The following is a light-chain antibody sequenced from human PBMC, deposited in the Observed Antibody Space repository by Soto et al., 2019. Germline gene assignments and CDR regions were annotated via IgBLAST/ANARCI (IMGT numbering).Light chain of an antibody. CDR3: QQYNVWPLT. V-gene: IGKV3-15*01. J-gene: IGKJ4*02. CDR2: VAS. CDR1: QSVSSN. Sequence: EIVMTQSPATLSVSPGERATLSCRASQSVSSNLAWYQQQPGQTPKLLLYVASPSATGIQAWFSGSGSGTEFTLTISSLESEDFEVYYCQQYNVWPLTFGGGTKVEFK.